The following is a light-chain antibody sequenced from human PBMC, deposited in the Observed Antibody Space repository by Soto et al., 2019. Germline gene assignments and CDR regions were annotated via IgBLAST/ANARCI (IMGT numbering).Light chain of an antibody. Sequence: QSVLTQPASVSGSPGQSIPISCTGTSSDVGSNDLVSWYQQYPGKAPELIIYEVTKRPSGVSNRSSGSKSGNTASLTISGLQAEDEVEYHCSSDAGSYTWVFGGGTKVTVL. CDR2: EVT. CDR1: SSDVGSNDL. CDR3: SSDAGSYTWV. J-gene: IGLJ3*02. V-gene: IGLV2-23*02.